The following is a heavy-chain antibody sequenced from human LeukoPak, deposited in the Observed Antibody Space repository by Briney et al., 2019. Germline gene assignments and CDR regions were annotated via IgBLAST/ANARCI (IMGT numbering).Heavy chain of an antibody. CDR2: IYTSGST. CDR1: GVPMNSYY. Sequence: SETLSLTCTASGVPMNSYYWSWIRQPPGKGLEWIGRIYTSGSTNYNPSLKSRVTMSVDTSKNQFSLKLSSVPAADTAVYFCPRHSSDYYGPFDYWGQGTLVTVSS. V-gene: IGHV4-4*07. CDR3: PRHSSDYYGPFDY. J-gene: IGHJ4*02. D-gene: IGHD6-19*01.